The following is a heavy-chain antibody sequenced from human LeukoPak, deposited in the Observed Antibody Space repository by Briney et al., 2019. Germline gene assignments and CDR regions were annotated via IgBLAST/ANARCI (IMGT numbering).Heavy chain of an antibody. D-gene: IGHD3-22*01. J-gene: IGHJ4*02. CDR3: ARDDLAGADYYDSSGPDY. CDR1: GFTFSSYG. Sequence: GGSLRLSCAASGFTFSSYGMHWVCQAPGKGLEWVAVIWYDGSNKYYADSVKGRFTISRDNSKNTLYLQMNSLRAEDTAVYYCARDDLAGADYYDSSGPDYWGQGTLVTVSS. V-gene: IGHV3-33*08. CDR2: IWYDGSNK.